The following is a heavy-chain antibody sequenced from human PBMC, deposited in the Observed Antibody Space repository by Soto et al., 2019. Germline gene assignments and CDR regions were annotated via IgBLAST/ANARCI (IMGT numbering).Heavy chain of an antibody. V-gene: IGHV4-59*11. Sequence: SETLSLTGVVSGGSISSHYWSWIRQPPGSGLEWIGFIHYSGSTQYSPSLKSRVTMSVDTSKKQFSLNLASVSAADTAVYYCARAPKVSGSSQTRPDFWGQGTLVTVSS. CDR1: GGSISSHY. J-gene: IGHJ4*02. D-gene: IGHD6-6*01. CDR2: IHYSGST. CDR3: ARAPKVSGSSQTRPDF.